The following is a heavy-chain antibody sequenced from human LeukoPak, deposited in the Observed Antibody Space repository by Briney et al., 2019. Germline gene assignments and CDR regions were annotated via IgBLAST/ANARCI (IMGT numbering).Heavy chain of an antibody. D-gene: IGHD6-13*01. J-gene: IGHJ6*02. Sequence: ASVKVSCKASGYTFTSYYMQWVRQAPGQGLEWMGIINPSGGSTSYAQKFQGRVTMTRNTSISTAYMELSSLRSEDTAVYYCGRGAAVKQQLVPYYYGMDVWGQGTTVTVSS. CDR3: GRGAAVKQQLVPYYYGMDV. CDR1: GYTFTSYY. CDR2: INPSGGST. V-gene: IGHV1-46*01.